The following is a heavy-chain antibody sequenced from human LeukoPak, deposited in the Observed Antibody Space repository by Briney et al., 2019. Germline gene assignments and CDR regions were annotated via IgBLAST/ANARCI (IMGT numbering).Heavy chain of an antibody. J-gene: IGHJ2*01. CDR2: IYTSGST. V-gene: IGHV4-59*10. CDR1: GGSFSGYY. D-gene: IGHD6-13*01. CDR3: ARLTSSWYQDWYFDL. Sequence: SETLSLTCAVYGGSFSGYYWSWIRQPAGKGLEWIGRIYTSGSTNYNPSLKSRVTMSVDTSKKQFSLKLSSVTAADTAVYYCARLTSSWYQDWYFDLWGRGTLVTVSS.